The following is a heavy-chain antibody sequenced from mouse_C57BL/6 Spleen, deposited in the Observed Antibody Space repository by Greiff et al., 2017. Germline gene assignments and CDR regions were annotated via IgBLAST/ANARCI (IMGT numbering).Heavy chain of an antibody. CDR1: GYAFSSSW. D-gene: IGHD1-1*02. V-gene: IGHV1-82*01. Sequence: VKLQESGPELVKPGASVKISCKASGYAFSSSWMNWVKQRPGKGLEWIGRIYPGDGDTNYNGKFKGKATLTADKSSSTAYMQLSSLTSEDSAVYFCARYGPYYAMDYWGQGTSVTVSS. CDR3: ARYGPYYAMDY. CDR2: IYPGDGDT. J-gene: IGHJ4*01.